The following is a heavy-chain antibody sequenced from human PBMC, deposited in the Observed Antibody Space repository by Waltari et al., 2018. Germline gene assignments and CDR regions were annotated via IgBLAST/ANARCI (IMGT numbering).Heavy chain of an antibody. CDR1: GFTFISYA. J-gene: IGHJ4*02. V-gene: IGHV3-30*04. D-gene: IGHD3-22*01. CDR2: ISHDERHR. CDR3: ARGWGHYYDSSGYYG. Sequence: QVQLVESGGCGVPPGRSWRPACAASGFTFISYAMPWVRPPPGAGREWVAFISHDERHRYYTDSVRGRFTISRDNSKNTLYLQMNSLRAEDTAIYYCARGWGHYYDSSGYYGWGQGTLVTVSS.